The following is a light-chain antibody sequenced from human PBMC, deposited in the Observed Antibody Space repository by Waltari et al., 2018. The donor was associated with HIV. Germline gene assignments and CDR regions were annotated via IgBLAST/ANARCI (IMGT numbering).Light chain of an antibody. Sequence: QSALTQPASVSGSPGQSLTISCTGTSSDVGGYNLVPWYQQHPAKAPKLMIYEVSKRPSGVSNRFSGSKSGNTASLTISGLQAEDEADYYCCAYAGSTTYVIFGGGTKLTVL. J-gene: IGLJ2*01. V-gene: IGLV2-23*02. CDR3: CAYAGSTTYVI. CDR2: EVS. CDR1: SSDVGGYNL.